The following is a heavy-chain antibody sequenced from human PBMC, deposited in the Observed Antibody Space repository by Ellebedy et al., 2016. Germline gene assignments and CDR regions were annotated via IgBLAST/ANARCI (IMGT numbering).Heavy chain of an antibody. CDR2: IYYSGST. D-gene: IGHD4-23*01. J-gene: IGHJ4*02. Sequence: SETLSLTXTVSGGSISSGGYYWSWIRQHPGKGLEWIGYIYYSGSTYYNPSLKSRVTISVDTSKNQFSLKLSSVTAADTAVYYCARFLPYDYGGNSGLDYWGQGTLVTVSS. CDR3: ARFLPYDYGGNSGLDY. CDR1: GGSISSGGYY. V-gene: IGHV4-31*03.